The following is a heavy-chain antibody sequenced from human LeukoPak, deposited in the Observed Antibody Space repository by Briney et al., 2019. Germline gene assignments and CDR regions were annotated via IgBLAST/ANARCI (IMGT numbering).Heavy chain of an antibody. Sequence: SETLSLTCTVSGGSISSYYWSWIRQPPGKELEWIGYIYYSGSTNYNPSLKSRVTISVDTSKNQFSLKLSSVTAADTAVYYCARGDTMVRGVIAYYYYGMDVWGKGTTVTVSS. V-gene: IGHV4-59*01. D-gene: IGHD3-10*01. J-gene: IGHJ6*04. CDR2: IYYSGST. CDR1: GGSISSYY. CDR3: ARGDTMVRGVIAYYYYGMDV.